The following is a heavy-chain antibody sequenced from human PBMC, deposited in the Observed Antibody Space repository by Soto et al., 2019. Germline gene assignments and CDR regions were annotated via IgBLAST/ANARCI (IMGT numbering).Heavy chain of an antibody. V-gene: IGHV3-30*03. Sequence: GGSLRLSCKPSGFTFRNYGLLWVRQAPGKGLEWVALISYDGDHKYYTDSARGRFTVSRDNFNNMMFLQMDSLRPEDSAVYYCAREDSIIIPAVSDFWGQGTLVTVSS. D-gene: IGHD2-2*01. CDR3: AREDSIIIPAVSDF. J-gene: IGHJ4*02. CDR2: ISYDGDHK. CDR1: GFTFRNYG.